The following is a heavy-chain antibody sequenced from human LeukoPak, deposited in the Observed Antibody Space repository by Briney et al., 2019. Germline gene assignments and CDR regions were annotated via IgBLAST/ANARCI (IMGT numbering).Heavy chain of an antibody. CDR1: GFTFSSYL. V-gene: IGHV3-7*01. CDR3: ASRLFRTTNFDY. D-gene: IGHD2-21*01. Sequence: GGSLRLSCTPSGFTFSSYLMSWVRQVPGKGLEWVANIKQDGSEKNYVDSVKGRFTISRDNAKNSLYLQMNSLRAEDTAVYYCASRLFRTTNFDYWGQGTLVTFSS. CDR2: IKQDGSEK. J-gene: IGHJ4*02.